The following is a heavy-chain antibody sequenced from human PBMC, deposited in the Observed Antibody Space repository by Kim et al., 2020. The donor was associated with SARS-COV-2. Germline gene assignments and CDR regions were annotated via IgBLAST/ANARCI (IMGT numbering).Heavy chain of an antibody. CDR3: ARSAHFWGGDYLDL. J-gene: IGHJ5*02. Sequence: ASVKVYCKASGYTFTDYYIHWVRQAPVPLLSLLGFLPPYIFYTPYSPKFQGRVTMTRDTSISTPYVELNSLRSDDTAVYYCARSAHFWGGDYLDLWGQGT. CDR1: GYTFTDYY. V-gene: IGHV1-2*07. D-gene: IGHD3-3*01. CDR2: LPPYIFYT.